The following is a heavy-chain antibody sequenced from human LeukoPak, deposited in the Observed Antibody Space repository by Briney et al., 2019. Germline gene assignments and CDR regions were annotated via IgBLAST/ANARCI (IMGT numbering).Heavy chain of an antibody. Sequence: GGSLRLSCAASGFTFSSYAMSWVRQAPGKGLEWVSAISGSGGSTYYADSVKGRFTISRDNPTNTLYLQMNSLRVEDTAVYYCAKFSLSNLDYWGEGTLVTVSS. D-gene: IGHD4/OR15-4a*01. J-gene: IGHJ4*02. CDR2: ISGSGGST. CDR1: GFTFSSYA. V-gene: IGHV3-23*01. CDR3: AKFSLSNLDY.